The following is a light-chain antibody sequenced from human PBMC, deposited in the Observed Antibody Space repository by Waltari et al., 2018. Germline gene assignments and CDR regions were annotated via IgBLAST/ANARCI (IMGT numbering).Light chain of an antibody. CDR2: WAS. CDR3: QQYYAYPFT. J-gene: IGKJ3*01. V-gene: IGKV4-1*01. Sequence: FVMTQSPDSLAVSLGERATIKCKSSQSVLYRSDNNNYLAWDQQKPGQPPKLLIYWASTRESGVPDRFSGSGSGTDFTLTISSLQAEDVAVYYCQQYYAYPFTFGPGTKVDIK. CDR1: QSVLYRSDNNNY.